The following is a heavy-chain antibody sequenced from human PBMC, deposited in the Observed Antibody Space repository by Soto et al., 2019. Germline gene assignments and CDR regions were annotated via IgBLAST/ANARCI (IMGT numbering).Heavy chain of an antibody. V-gene: IGHV3-73*01. CDR2: IRSKANSYAT. CDR3: TRRPYSYDQYNWFDP. D-gene: IGHD3-22*01. CDR1: GFTFSGSA. Sequence: EVQLVESGGGLVQPGGSLKLSCAASGFTFSGSAMHWVRQASGKGLEWVGRIRSKANSYATAYAASVKGRFTISRDDSKNTAYLQMNSLKTEDTAVYYCTRRPYSYDQYNWFDPWGQGTLVTVSS. J-gene: IGHJ5*02.